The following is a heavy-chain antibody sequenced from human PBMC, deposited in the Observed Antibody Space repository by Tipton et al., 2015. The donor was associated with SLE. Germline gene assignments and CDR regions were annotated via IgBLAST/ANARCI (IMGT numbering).Heavy chain of an antibody. Sequence: GLVKPSQTLSLTCAISGDSVSSNSAAWNWIRQSPSRGLEWLGRTYYRSKWYNDYAVSVKSRITINPDTSKNQFSLKLSSVTAADTAVYYCATRSLAARSRWFDPWGQGTLVTVSS. CDR1: GDSVSSNSAA. D-gene: IGHD6-6*01. CDR3: ATRSLAARSRWFDP. V-gene: IGHV6-1*01. J-gene: IGHJ5*02. CDR2: TYYRSKWYN.